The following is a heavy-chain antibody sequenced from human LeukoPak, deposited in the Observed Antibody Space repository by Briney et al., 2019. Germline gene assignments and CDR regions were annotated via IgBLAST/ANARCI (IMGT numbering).Heavy chain of an antibody. D-gene: IGHD5-24*01. CDR2: IKQDGSKK. Sequence: GGSLRLSCRTSGFTFGDYALSWFRQAPGKGLEWVANIKQDGSKKSYVDSVKGRFTISRDNAKNSLYLQMNSLRAEDTAIYYCTRVGYIDEGIDYWGQGTLVTVSS. CDR3: TRVGYIDEGIDY. J-gene: IGHJ4*02. CDR1: GFTFGDYA. V-gene: IGHV3-7*04.